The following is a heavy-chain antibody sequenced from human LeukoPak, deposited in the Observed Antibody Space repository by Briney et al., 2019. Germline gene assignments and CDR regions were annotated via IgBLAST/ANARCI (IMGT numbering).Heavy chain of an antibody. CDR1: GFTFSNYW. J-gene: IGHJ4*02. CDR2: IKQDGSEK. V-gene: IGHV3-7*01. D-gene: IGHD1-7*01. CDR3: AREDDWNYEDY. Sequence: GGSLRLSCAASGFTFSNYWMSWVRQAPGEGLEWVANIKQDGSEKYYVDSVKGRFTISRDNAKNSLYLQMNSLRAEDTAIYYCAREDDWNYEDYWGQGTLVTVSS.